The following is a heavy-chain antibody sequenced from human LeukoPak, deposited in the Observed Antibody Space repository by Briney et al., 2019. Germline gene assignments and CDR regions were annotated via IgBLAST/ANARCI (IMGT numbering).Heavy chain of an antibody. V-gene: IGHV4-59*01. CDR3: ARGHLSFSSGWYGGFDY. J-gene: IGHJ4*02. CDR2: IYYSGST. Sequence: PSETLTLTCTVSGGSISSYYCSWIRQPPGKGLEWIGDIYYSGSTNYNPSLESGGTISVDPSTKQFSLKLSSVHAADTAVYYCARGHLSFSSGWYGGFDYWGQGTLVTVSS. CDR1: GGSISSYY. D-gene: IGHD6-19*01.